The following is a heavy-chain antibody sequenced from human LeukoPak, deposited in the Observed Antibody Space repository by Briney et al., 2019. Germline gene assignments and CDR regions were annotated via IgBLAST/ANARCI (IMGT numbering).Heavy chain of an antibody. CDR1: GGTFSSYA. D-gene: IGHD2-15*01. V-gene: IGHV1-69*06. CDR2: IIPIFGTA. CDR3: AIAPEGYCSGGSCYSGFDY. Sequence: GASVKVSCKASGGTFSSYAISWVRQAPGQGLEWMGGIIPIFGTANYAQKFQGRVTITADKSTSTAYMELSSLRSEDTAVYYCAIAPEGYCSGGSCYSGFDYWGQGTLVTVSS. J-gene: IGHJ4*02.